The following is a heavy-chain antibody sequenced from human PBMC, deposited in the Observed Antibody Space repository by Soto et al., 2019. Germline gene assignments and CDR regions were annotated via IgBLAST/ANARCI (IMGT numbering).Heavy chain of an antibody. V-gene: IGHV3-15*01. D-gene: IGHD3-9*01. J-gene: IGHJ4*02. CDR2: IKSKTDGGTT. CDR3: TTTGTYYDILTPSDY. CDR1: GFTFSNAW. Sequence: GGSLRLSCAASGFTFSNAWMSWVRQAPGKGLEWVGRIKSKTDGGTTDYAAPVKGRFTISRDDSKNTLYLQMNSLKTEDTAVYYCTTTGTYYDILTPSDYWGQGTLVTVSS.